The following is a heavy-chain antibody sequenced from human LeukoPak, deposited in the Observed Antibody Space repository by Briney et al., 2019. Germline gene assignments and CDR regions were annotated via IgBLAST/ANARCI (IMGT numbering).Heavy chain of an antibody. D-gene: IGHD3-22*01. Sequence: SETLSLTCAVYGGSFSDYYWSWIRQPPGKGLEWIGEINHSGSTNYNPSLKSRVTISVDTSKNQFSLILSSVTAADTAIYYCATVGGSGYSLLYYFDFWGQGILVTVSS. J-gene: IGHJ4*02. V-gene: IGHV4-34*01. CDR3: ATVGGSGYSLLYYFDF. CDR2: INHSGST. CDR1: GGSFSDYY.